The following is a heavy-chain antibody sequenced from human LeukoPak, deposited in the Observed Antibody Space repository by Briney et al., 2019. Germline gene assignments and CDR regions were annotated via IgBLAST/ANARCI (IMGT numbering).Heavy chain of an antibody. J-gene: IGHJ4*02. V-gene: IGHV3-23*01. CDR2: ISGSGGST. CDR1: GFTFSSYA. Sequence: GGSLRLSCAASGFTFSSYAMSWVRQAPGKGLEWVSAISGSGGSTYYADSVKGRFTISRDNSKNTLYLQMNSLRAEDTAVYYCAKDSGIAVAGTRGDCWGQGTLVTVSS. D-gene: IGHD6-19*01. CDR3: AKDSGIAVAGTRGDC.